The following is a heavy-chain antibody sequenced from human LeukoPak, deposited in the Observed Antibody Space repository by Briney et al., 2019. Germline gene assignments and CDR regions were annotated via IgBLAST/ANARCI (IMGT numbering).Heavy chain of an antibody. CDR1: GFTFSDYA. V-gene: IGHV3-23*01. CDR2: ITSAAGAT. J-gene: IGHJ2*01. D-gene: IGHD3-10*01. CDR3: ARELVSRGTGYFDL. Sequence: LAGGSLRLSCAVSGFTFSDYAMTWVRQAPGKGLEWVSTITSAAGATHYADSVRGRFTISRDNSKNTLHLQMNNLTADDTAIYYCARELVSRGTGYFDLWGRGTLVTVSS.